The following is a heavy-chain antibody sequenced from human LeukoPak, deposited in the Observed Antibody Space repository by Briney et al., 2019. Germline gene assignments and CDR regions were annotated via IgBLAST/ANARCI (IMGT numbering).Heavy chain of an antibody. CDR2: TSSGGSDK. CDR3: AKDGYGSGSYYWFDY. J-gene: IGHJ4*02. V-gene: IGHV3-30*18. CDR1: GFTFSTYG. D-gene: IGHD3-10*01. Sequence: GGSLRLSCAASGFTFSTYGMHWVRQAPGEGLEWVAVTSSGGSDKFYADSVKGRFTISRDNSKNTLYLQMNSLRAEDTALYYCAKDGYGSGSYYWFDYWGQGTLVTVSS.